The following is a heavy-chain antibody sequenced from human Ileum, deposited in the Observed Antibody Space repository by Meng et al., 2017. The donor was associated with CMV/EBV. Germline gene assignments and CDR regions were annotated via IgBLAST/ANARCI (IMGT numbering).Heavy chain of an antibody. J-gene: IGHJ4*02. D-gene: IGHD3-10*01. Sequence: GGSLRLSCAPSGFSFGTYWMHWVRQVPGKGLVWVSRINIDGSITTYAGSVKGRFTISRDNAKNTLYLQMNNLRAEDTAVYYCVRSRSSGDYWGQGTLVTVSS. CDR3: VRSRSSGDY. V-gene: IGHV3-74*01. CDR2: INIDGSIT. CDR1: GFSFGTYW.